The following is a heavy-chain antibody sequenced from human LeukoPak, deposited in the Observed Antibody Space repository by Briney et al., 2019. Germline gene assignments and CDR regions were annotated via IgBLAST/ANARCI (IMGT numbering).Heavy chain of an antibody. D-gene: IGHD5-24*01. CDR1: GGSFSGYY. CDR2: INHSGST. J-gene: IGHJ4*02. CDR3: ARGGGDGYNYVDY. V-gene: IGHV4-34*01. Sequence: SETLSLTCAVYGGSFSGYYWSWIRQPPGKGLEWIGEINHSGSTNYNPSLKSRVTIPVDTSKNQFSLKLSSVTAADTAVYYCARGGGDGYNYVDYWGQGTLVTVSS.